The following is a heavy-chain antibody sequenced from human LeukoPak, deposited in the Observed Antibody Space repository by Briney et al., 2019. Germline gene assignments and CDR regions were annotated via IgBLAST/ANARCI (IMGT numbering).Heavy chain of an antibody. D-gene: IGHD3-3*02. Sequence: PSETLSLTCTVSGGSISSYYWSWIRQPPGKGLEWIGYIYYSGSTNYNPSLKSRVTISVDTSKNQFSLKLSSVTAADTAVYYCARALGGYYYMDVWGKGTTVTVSS. J-gene: IGHJ6*03. CDR3: ARALGGYYYMDV. CDR2: IYYSGST. V-gene: IGHV4-59*01. CDR1: GGSISSYY.